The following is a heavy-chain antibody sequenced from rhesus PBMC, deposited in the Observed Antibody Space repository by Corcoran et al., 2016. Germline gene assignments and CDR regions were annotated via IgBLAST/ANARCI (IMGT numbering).Heavy chain of an antibody. Sequence: QVQLQESGPGLVKPSETLSLTCAVSGGSVSSSNWWSWIRQPPGKGLEWIGYIIGSSGSTYYNPSLKRRVTISTDTSKNQFSLKLSSVTAADTAVYYCARTSSGGWSYDYWGQGVLVTVSS. J-gene: IGHJ4*01. D-gene: IGHD6-37*01. CDR2: IIGSSGST. V-gene: IGHV4-65*01. CDR3: ARTSSGGWSYDY. CDR1: GGSVSSSNW.